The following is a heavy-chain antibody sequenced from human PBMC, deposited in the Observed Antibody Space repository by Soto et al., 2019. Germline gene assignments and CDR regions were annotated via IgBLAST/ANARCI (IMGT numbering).Heavy chain of an antibody. J-gene: IGHJ3*02. CDR1: GGSISSSSYY. CDR2: IYYSGST. Sequence: QLQLQESGPGLVKPSETLSLTCTVSGGSISSSSYYWGWIRQPPGKGLEWIGSIYYSGSTYYNPSLKSRVTISVDTSKNQFSRKLSSVTAADTAVYYCARHAHGTFGRRSSKKDAFDIWGQGTMVTVSS. D-gene: IGHD2-2*01. CDR3: ARHAHGTFGRRSSKKDAFDI. V-gene: IGHV4-39*01.